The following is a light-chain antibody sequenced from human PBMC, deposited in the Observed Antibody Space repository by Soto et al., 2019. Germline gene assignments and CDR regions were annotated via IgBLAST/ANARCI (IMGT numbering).Light chain of an antibody. CDR2: STN. CDR1: SGSVSTSYY. Sequence: VVTQEPSFSVSPGGTVTLTCGLSSGSVSTSYYPTWYQQTPGQAPRTLIYSTNTRSSGVPDRFSGSILGNKAALTITGAQADDESDYYCVLYMGSGISVFGGGTKLTVL. J-gene: IGLJ3*02. V-gene: IGLV8-61*01. CDR3: VLYMGSGISV.